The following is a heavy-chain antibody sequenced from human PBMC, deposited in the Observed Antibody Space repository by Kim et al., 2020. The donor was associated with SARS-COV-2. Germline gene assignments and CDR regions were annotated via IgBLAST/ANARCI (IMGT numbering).Heavy chain of an antibody. Sequence: GGSLRLSCAVSGFTFSSYAMSWVRQAPGKGLXXVSAXSGSGGSTYYADSVKGRFXISRXXXKNTXXLQXNSLXXXDTXVXYXXXSRXXXGYXXXWG. CDR2: XSGSGGST. CDR3: XXSRXXXGYXXX. CDR1: GFTFSSYA. J-gene: IGHJ4*03. V-gene: IGHV3-23*01.